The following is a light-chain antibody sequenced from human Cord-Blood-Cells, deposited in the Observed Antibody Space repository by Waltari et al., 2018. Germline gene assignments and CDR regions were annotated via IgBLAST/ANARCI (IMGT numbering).Light chain of an antibody. J-gene: IGKJ3*01. CDR2: GAA. CDR3: QQYNNWPRTRFT. CDR1: QSVSSN. Sequence: EIEMRQPPATLSVSPGERATLSCRASQSVSSNFTWYPQKPGQAPGLLIYGAATRATGIPARFSGSGSGTEFTLTISSLQSEDFAVYYCQQYNNWPRTRFTFGPGTKVDIK. V-gene: IGKV3-15*01.